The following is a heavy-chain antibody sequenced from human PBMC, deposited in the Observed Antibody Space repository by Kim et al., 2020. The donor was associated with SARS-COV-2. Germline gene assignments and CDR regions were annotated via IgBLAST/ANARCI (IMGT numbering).Heavy chain of an antibody. V-gene: IGHV3-23*01. D-gene: IGHD3-10*01. CDR2: SSGSGDTT. J-gene: IGHJ4*01. CDR1: GFTFSSYA. CDR3: AKFPSQSGNYQTFDH. Sequence: GGSLRISCAVSGFTFSSYALAWVRQAPGKGLEWVSVSSGSGDTTIYADSVKGRFTISRDNSKNTMYLQLSGLRAQDTDVYYCAKFPSQSGNYQTFDHWG.